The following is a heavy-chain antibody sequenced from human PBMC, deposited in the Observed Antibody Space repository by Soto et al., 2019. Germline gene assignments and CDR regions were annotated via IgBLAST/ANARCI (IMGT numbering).Heavy chain of an antibody. CDR3: ARGMTTVTTLDY. D-gene: IGHD4-4*01. CDR1: GGSISSGGYS. Sequence: QLQLQESGSGLVKPSQTLSLTCAVSGGSISSGGYSWSWIRQPPGKGLEWIGYIYHSGSTYYNPSLKSRITISIDRSQNQLSLKLSSVTAADTAVYYCARGMTTVTTLDYWGQGTLVTVSS. J-gene: IGHJ4*02. CDR2: IYHSGST. V-gene: IGHV4-30-2*01.